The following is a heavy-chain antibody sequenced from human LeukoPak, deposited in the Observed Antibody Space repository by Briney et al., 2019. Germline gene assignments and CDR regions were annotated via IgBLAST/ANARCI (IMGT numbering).Heavy chain of an antibody. J-gene: IGHJ6*02. D-gene: IGHD5-12*01. CDR2: INPSGGST. Sequence: ASVKVSCKASGGTFSSHAISWVRQAPGQGLEWMGIINPSGGSTSYAQKFQGRVTMTRDTSTSTVYMELSSLRSEDTAVYYCARDLRGYSYYYGMDVWGQGTTVTVSS. CDR1: GGTFSSHA. CDR3: ARDLRGYSYYYGMDV. V-gene: IGHV1-46*01.